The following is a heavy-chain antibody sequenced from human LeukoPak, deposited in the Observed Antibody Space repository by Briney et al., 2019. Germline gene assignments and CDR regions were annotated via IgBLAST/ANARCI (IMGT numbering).Heavy chain of an antibody. V-gene: IGHV3-21*01. Sequence: GGSLRLSCAASGFTFSSYSMNWVRQAPGKGLEWVSSISSSSSYIYYADSVKSRFTISRDNAKNSLYLQMNSLRAEDTAVYYCARNAIVGATTSGIDYWGQGTLVTVSS. J-gene: IGHJ4*02. D-gene: IGHD1-26*01. CDR3: ARNAIVGATTSGIDY. CDR1: GFTFSSYS. CDR2: ISSSSSYI.